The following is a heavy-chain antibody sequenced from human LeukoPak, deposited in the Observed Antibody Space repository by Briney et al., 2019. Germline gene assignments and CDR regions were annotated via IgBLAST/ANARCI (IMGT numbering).Heavy chain of an antibody. J-gene: IGHJ4*02. CDR1: GFSLSTSGMC. D-gene: IGHD4-17*01. V-gene: IGHV2-70*11. CDR2: QEWEGDK. CDR3: ARTSTVTTGGSYDY. Sequence: SSPALVKPTQTLTLTCTSSGFSLSTSGMCVSWIRQPPGKALTGLAGQEWEGDKYYSTSLKTRLTISKDTSKNQEDLTMTNMAPVDTATYYCARTSTVTTGGSYDYCGQGTLVTVSS.